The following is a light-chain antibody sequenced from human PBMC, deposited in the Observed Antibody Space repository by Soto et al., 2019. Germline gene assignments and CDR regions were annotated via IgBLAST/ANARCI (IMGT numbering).Light chain of an antibody. J-gene: IGKJ2*04. CDR3: NKYATSNRS. Sequence: IFVTQCRVALSWSPGEGCTGCCRASQSISRNYLAWYQQKFGQAPRLLIYDAYSRATGIPDRFSGSGSGKELTITITRMDPADFEVYYCNKYATSNRSFGQGT. CDR1: QSISRNY. CDR2: DAY. V-gene: IGKV3-20*01.